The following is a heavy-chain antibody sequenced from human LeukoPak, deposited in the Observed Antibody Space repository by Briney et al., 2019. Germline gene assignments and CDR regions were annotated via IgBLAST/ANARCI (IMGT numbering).Heavy chain of an antibody. CDR2: INSDGSST. Sequence: GGSLRLSCAASGFTFSSYWMHWVRQAPGKGLVWVSRINSDGSSTSYADSVEGRFTISRDNAKNTLYLQMNSLRAEDTAVYYCAKDQSTSSDAFDIWGQGTMVTVSS. CDR3: AKDQSTSSDAFDI. CDR1: GFTFSSYW. J-gene: IGHJ3*02. V-gene: IGHV3-74*01. D-gene: IGHD6-6*01.